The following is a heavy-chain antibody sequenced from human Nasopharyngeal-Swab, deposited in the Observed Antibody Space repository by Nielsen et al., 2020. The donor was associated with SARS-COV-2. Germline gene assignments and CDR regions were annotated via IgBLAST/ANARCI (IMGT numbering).Heavy chain of an antibody. V-gene: IGHV3-23*01. Sequence: GESLKISCAASGFTFSSYAMSWVRQAPGKGLEWVSAISGSGGSTYYADSVKGRFTISRDNSKNTLYLQMNGLRAEDTAVYYCAKVRPDGSGSYTYYFDYWGQGTLVTVSS. J-gene: IGHJ4*02. CDR2: ISGSGGST. CDR3: AKVRPDGSGSYTYYFDY. D-gene: IGHD3-10*01. CDR1: GFTFSSYA.